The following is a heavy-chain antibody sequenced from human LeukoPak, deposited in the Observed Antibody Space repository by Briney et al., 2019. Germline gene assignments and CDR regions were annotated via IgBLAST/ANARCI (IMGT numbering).Heavy chain of an antibody. CDR1: GYTFTAYY. CDR2: INPNSGDT. J-gene: IGHJ4*02. V-gene: IGHV1-2*02. Sequence: GASVKVSCKASGYTFTAYYMHWVRQAPGQGLEWMGWINPNSGDTNYAQKFEDRVTMTRDTSISTVYMELSSLTSDDTAVYYCAPTAEAYTSWWKVWGQGTLVTVSS. D-gene: IGHD3-16*01. CDR3: APTAEAYTSWWKV.